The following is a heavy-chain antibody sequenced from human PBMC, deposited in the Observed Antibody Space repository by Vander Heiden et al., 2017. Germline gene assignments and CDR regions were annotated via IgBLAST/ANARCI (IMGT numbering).Heavy chain of an antibody. D-gene: IGHD3-10*01. CDR3: AKPDYYGSGTYYLDY. J-gene: IGHJ4*02. CDR2: IIGSGGST. V-gene: IGHV3-23*01. CDR1: GFPFSSYA. Sequence: EVQPLESGGGLVRPGGSLRLSWAAGGFPFSSYAMSWVREAPGKGLEWVSAIIGSGGSTSYADSVKGRFTISRDNSKKTLYLQMNSLRAEDTAVYYCAKPDYYGSGTYYLDYWGQGTLVTVSS.